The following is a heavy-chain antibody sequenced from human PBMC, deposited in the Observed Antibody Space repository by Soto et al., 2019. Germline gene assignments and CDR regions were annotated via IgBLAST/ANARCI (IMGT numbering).Heavy chain of an antibody. CDR1: GFTFSNYD. CDR2: ISHSGASI. D-gene: IGHD5-12*01. V-gene: IGHV3-48*03. CDR3: ARDAPLPQGRWLNLDF. J-gene: IGHJ4*02. Sequence: GCSLELSCAASGFTFSNYDMNWVRQAPGKGLEWVSYISHSGASIDYADSVRGRFTISRDNAKNSLYLQMNSLRAEDTAVYYCARDAPLPQGRWLNLDFWGQGTLVTVSS.